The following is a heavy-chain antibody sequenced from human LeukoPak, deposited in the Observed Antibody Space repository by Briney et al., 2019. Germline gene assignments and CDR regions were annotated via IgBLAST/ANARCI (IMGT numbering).Heavy chain of an antibody. V-gene: IGHV1-18*01. D-gene: IGHD3-10*01. CDR1: GYTFTSYG. Sequence: ASVKVSCKASGYTFTSYGISWVRQAPGQGLEWMGWISAYNGNTNYAQKLQGRVTMTTDTSTSTAYMELRSLRSDDTAVYYCARSSPGTYYYYYYGMDVWGQGTTVAVSS. J-gene: IGHJ6*02. CDR2: ISAYNGNT. CDR3: ARSSPGTYYYYYYGMDV.